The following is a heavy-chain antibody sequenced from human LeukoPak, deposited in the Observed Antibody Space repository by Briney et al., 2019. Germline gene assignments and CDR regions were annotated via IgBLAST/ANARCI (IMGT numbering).Heavy chain of an antibody. CDR3: ARAPGGYYFDS. D-gene: IGHD3-10*01. Sequence: SETLSLTCAVPGYSISSGYYWGWIRQPPGKGREWIGGIYHGRCTYYSPSLQSRVTISVDTSKIQCLLKLSSVAAADTTVYYCARAPGGYYFDSWGQGTLVTVSS. V-gene: IGHV4-38-2*01. J-gene: IGHJ4*02. CDR1: GYSISSGYY. CDR2: IYHGRCT.